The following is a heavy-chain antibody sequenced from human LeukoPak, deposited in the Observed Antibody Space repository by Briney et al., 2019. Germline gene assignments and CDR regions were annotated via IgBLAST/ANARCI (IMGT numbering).Heavy chain of an antibody. D-gene: IGHD3-10*01. CDR2: VNGGGSST. J-gene: IGHJ6*02. CDR3: AKRHYGSGSYRYYYYYGMDV. V-gene: IGHV3-23*01. CDR1: GFTFSASA. Sequence: GGSLRLSCAASGFTFSASAMTWVRQAPAKGLEWVSSVNGGGSSTYYADSVKGRFTISRDNSKNTLYLQMNSLRAEDTAVYYCAKRHYGSGSYRYYYYYGMDVWGQGTTVTVSS.